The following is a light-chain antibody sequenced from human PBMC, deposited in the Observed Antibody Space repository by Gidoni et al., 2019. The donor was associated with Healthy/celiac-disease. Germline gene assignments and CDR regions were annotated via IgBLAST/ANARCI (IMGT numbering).Light chain of an antibody. Sequence: QSVLTQPPSESAAPGQKVTISCSGSSSNIGNNYVTWYQQLPGKAPKLLRFEDNRRSSGIPDRFSGSKSGTSATLDIIGLQSGDEADYYCVTWDSSMSVLFGGGTKLTVL. CDR3: VTWDSSMSVL. J-gene: IGLJ3*02. CDR2: EDN. V-gene: IGLV1-51*01. CDR1: SSNIGNNY.